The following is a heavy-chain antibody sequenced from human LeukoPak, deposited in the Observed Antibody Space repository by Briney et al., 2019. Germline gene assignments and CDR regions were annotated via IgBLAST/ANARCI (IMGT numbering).Heavy chain of an antibody. CDR3: ARVMTTVTDYYYYYMDV. D-gene: IGHD4-17*01. V-gene: IGHV3-20*04. J-gene: IGHJ6*03. Sequence: PGGSLRLSCAASGFTFDDYGMSWVRQAPGKGLEWVSGINWNGGSTGYADSVKGRFTISRDNAKNSLYLQMNSLRAEDTALYYCARVMTTVTDYYYYYMDVWGKGTTVTVSS. CDR1: GFTFDDYG. CDR2: INWNGGST.